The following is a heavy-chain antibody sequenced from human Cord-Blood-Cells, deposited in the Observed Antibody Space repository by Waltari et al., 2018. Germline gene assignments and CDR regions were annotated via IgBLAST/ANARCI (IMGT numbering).Heavy chain of an antibody. D-gene: IGHD5-18*01. CDR3: AKMDTAMVLINYYGMDV. J-gene: IGHJ6*02. V-gene: IGHV4-34*01. CDR2: INHSGST. Sequence: QVQLQQWGAGLLKPSETLSLTCAVYGGSFSGYYWSWIRQPPGKGLEWIGEINHSGSTNYNPSLKSRVTISVDTSKNQFSLKLSSVTAADTAVYYCAKMDTAMVLINYYGMDVWGQGTTVTVSS. CDR1: GGSFSGYY.